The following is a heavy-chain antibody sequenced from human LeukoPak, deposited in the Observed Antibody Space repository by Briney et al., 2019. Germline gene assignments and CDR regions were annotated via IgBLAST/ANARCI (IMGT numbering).Heavy chain of an antibody. CDR2: FDPEDGET. Sequence: GASVKVSCKVSGYTLTELSMHWVRQAPGKGLEWMGGFDPEDGETIYAHKFQGRVTMTEDTSTDTAYMELSSLRSEDTAVYYCATGVILLWFGEAVDYWGQGTLVTVSS. J-gene: IGHJ4*02. CDR1: GYTLTELS. D-gene: IGHD3-10*01. CDR3: ATGVILLWFGEAVDY. V-gene: IGHV1-24*01.